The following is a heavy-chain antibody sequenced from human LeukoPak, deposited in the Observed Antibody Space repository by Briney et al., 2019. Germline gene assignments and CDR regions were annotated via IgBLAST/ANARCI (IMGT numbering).Heavy chain of an antibody. CDR2: ISGSGGNT. CDR1: GFTFSSYG. J-gene: IGHJ4*02. D-gene: IGHD3-10*01. Sequence: TGGSLRLSCAASGFTFSSYGMSWVRHAPGKGLEGVSAISGSGGNTYYADPVKGRFSISRDNSKNTLYLQMNSLRAEDTAVYFCAKDSATYGRFDYWGQGSLVTVSS. CDR3: AKDSATYGRFDY. V-gene: IGHV3-23*01.